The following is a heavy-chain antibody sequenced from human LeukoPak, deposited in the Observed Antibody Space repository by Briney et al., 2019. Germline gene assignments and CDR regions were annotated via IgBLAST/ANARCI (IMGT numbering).Heavy chain of an antibody. D-gene: IGHD6-19*01. V-gene: IGHV3-30*18. CDR1: GFTFSVYG. Sequence: GGSLRLSCAASGFTFSVYGMYWVRQPPGKGLGWVALISYDGTDKYHVDSVKGRFTISRDNSNNTLYLQMNSLRPDDTAVYYCAKAGYSSGWTRYGMDVWGQGTTVAVSS. J-gene: IGHJ6*02. CDR2: ISYDGTDK. CDR3: AKAGYSSGWTRYGMDV.